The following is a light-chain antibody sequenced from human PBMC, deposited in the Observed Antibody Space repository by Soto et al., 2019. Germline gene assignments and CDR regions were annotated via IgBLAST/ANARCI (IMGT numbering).Light chain of an antibody. CDR2: GAS. Sequence: EIVLTQSPVTLSLSPGERATLSCSASQSVSSNLAWYQQKPGQAPRPLIYGASTRATGIPARFSGSGSGTEFTLTISSLQSEDFAVYYCQQYNNWPPTFGGGTKVDI. J-gene: IGKJ4*01. CDR3: QQYNNWPPT. CDR1: QSVSSN. V-gene: IGKV3-15*01.